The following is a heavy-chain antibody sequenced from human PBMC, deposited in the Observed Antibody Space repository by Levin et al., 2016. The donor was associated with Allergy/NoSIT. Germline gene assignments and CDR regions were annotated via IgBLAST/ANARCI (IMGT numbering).Heavy chain of an antibody. D-gene: IGHD6-19*01. J-gene: IGHJ5*01. Sequence: GGSLRLSCAASGFTFSTYWMSWVRQAPGKGLEWVANIKQDGSEKYYVDSVRGRFTISRDNAKNSLYLQMISLRAEDTAVYYCVTYTSGWLYNWFDSWGQGTLVTVSS. CDR1: GFTFSTYW. V-gene: IGHV3-7*01. CDR3: VTYTSGWLYNWFDS. CDR2: IKQDGSEK.